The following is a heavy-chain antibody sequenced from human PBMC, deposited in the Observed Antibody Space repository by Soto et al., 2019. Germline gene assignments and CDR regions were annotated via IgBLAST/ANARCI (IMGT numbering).Heavy chain of an antibody. CDR1: GGTFSSYT. Sequence: SVKVSCKASGGTFSSYTISWVRQAPGQGLEWMRRIIPILGIANYAQKLQGRVTITADKSTSTAYMELSSLRSEDTAVYYCAIYSSSSDFLDYWGQGTLVTVSS. J-gene: IGHJ4*02. D-gene: IGHD6-6*01. CDR2: IIPILGIA. V-gene: IGHV1-69*02. CDR3: AIYSSSSDFLDY.